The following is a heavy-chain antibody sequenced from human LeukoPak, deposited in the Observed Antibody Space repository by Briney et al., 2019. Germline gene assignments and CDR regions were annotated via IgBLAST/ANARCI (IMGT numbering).Heavy chain of an antibody. D-gene: IGHD3-22*01. V-gene: IGHV5-51*01. J-gene: IGHJ4*02. Sequence: GESLKISCEASGYTFSNYWIGWVRQMPGKGLEWMGIIYPDDSNTIYSPSFQGQVTISADKSINTAYLQWSSLKASDTAMYYCARSRDSSGYYYLIWGRGTLVTVSS. CDR1: GYTFSNYW. CDR3: ARSRDSSGYYYLI. CDR2: IYPDDSNT.